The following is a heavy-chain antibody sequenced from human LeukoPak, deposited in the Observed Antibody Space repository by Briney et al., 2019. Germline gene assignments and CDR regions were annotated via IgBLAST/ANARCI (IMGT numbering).Heavy chain of an antibody. V-gene: IGHV4-4*07. CDR1: GGSISSYY. CDR3: ARGRGRGSYYHFNWFDP. Sequence: TSETLSLTCTVSGGSISSYYWSWIRQPARKGLEWIGRIYTSGSTNYNPSLKSRVTMSVDTSKNQFSLKLSSVTAADTAVYYCARGRGRGSYYHFNWFDPWGQGTLVTVSS. D-gene: IGHD1-26*01. CDR2: IYTSGST. J-gene: IGHJ5*02.